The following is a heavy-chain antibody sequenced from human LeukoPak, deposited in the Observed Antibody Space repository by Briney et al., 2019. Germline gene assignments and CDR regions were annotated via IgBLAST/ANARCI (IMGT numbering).Heavy chain of an antibody. J-gene: IGHJ6*02. V-gene: IGHV4-39*01. D-gene: IGHD1-26*01. CDR3: ARLLPGGLLGATNDYYYGMDV. Sequence: SETLSLTCTVSGGSISSSSYYWGWIRQPPGKGLEWIGSIYYSGSTYYNPSLKSRVTISVDTSKNQFSLKLSSVTAADTAVYYCARLLPGGLLGATNDYYYGMDVWGQGTTVTVSS. CDR2: IYYSGST. CDR1: GGSISSSSYY.